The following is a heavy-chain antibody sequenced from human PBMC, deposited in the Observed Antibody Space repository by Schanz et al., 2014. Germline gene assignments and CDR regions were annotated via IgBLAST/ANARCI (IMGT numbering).Heavy chain of an antibody. CDR2: INPNEGI. J-gene: IGHJ6*02. D-gene: IGHD5-12*01. CDR1: GGSLSGHY. CDR3: ARAEINSGYARYYYGMDV. V-gene: IGHV4-34*01. Sequence: QVQLQQWGAGVLKPSETLSLTCVVSGGSLSGHYWSWIRQSPGKGLEWIGEINPNEGIHHNPSLKSRVAISVDMSKNQFSLKLSSVTAADTAVYYCARAEINSGYARYYYGMDVWGQGTTVTVSS.